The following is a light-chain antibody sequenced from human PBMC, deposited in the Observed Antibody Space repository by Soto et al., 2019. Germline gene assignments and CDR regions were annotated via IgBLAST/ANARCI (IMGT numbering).Light chain of an antibody. Sequence: QSALTQPPSASGSPGQSVTISCTGTSSDVGGYNYVSWYQQHPGKAPKLMIYEVSKRPSGVPDRFSGSKSGNTASLTVSGLQAEAEADYYCSSYAGSNNWVFGGGTQITV. CDR2: EVS. J-gene: IGLJ3*02. V-gene: IGLV2-8*01. CDR1: SSDVGGYNY. CDR3: SSYAGSNNWV.